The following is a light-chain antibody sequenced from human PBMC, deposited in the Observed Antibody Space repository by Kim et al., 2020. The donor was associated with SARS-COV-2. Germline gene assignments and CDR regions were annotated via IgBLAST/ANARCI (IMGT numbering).Light chain of an antibody. J-gene: IGKJ1*01. CDR3: QQYDNWPRT. Sequence: VSPGQRATLSCRTSQFVSSNVAWYQQRPGQAPRLLIYGGFIRATGFPARFSGSGSGTEFTLTISSLQSEDSAVYYCQQYDNWPRTFGQGTKVDIK. CDR1: QFVSSN. V-gene: IGKV3-15*01. CDR2: GGF.